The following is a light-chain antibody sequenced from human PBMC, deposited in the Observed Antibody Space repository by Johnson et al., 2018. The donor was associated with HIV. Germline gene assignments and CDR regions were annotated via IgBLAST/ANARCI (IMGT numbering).Light chain of an antibody. CDR1: SSNIGNNY. V-gene: IGLV1-51*02. CDR3: GTWDTSLSAGGV. CDR2: ENN. Sequence: QSVLTQPPSVSAAPGQKVTISCSGSSSNIGNNYVSWYQQLPGTAPKLLIYENNKRPSGIPDRFSGSKSGTSATLGITGLQTGEEADYYCGTWDTSLSAGGVFGTVTKVPVL. J-gene: IGLJ1*01.